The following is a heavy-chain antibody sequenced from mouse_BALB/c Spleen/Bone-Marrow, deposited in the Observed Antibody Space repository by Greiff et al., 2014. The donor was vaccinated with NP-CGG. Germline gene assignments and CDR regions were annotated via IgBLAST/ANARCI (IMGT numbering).Heavy chain of an antibody. CDR1: GFNIKDTY. J-gene: IGHJ2*01. CDR3: ARYYYGSSYFDY. CDR2: IDPANGNT. V-gene: IGHV14-3*02. D-gene: IGHD1-1*01. Sequence: EVQLQQSGAELVKPGASVKLSCTASGFNIKDTYMHWVKQRPEQGLEWIGRIDPANGNTKYDPKFQGKATTTADTSSNTAYLQLGSLTSEDTAVYYCARYYYGSSYFDYWGQGTTLTVSS.